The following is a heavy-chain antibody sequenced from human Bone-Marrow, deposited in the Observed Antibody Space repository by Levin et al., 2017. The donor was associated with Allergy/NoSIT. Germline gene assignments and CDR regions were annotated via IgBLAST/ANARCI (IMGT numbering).Heavy chain of an antibody. J-gene: IGHJ5*02. CDR3: ARDSYGDYEVWFDP. V-gene: IGHV1-2*02. D-gene: IGHD4-17*01. CDR2: INPNSGGT. CDR1: GYTFTGYY. Sequence: ASVKVSCKASGYTFTGYYMHWVRQAPGQGLEWMGWINPNSGGTNYAQKFQGRVTMTRDTSISTAYMELSRLRSDDTAVYYCARDSYGDYEVWFDPWGQGTLVTVSS.